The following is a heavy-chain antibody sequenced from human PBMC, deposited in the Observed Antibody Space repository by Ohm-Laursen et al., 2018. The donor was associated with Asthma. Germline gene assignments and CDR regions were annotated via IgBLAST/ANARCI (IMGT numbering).Heavy chain of an antibody. CDR2: VSGLDSGAHT. V-gene: IGHV3-23*01. J-gene: IGHJ4*02. Sequence: SLRLSCTASGFTFSSYTMSWVRQAPGKGLEWLSIVSGLDSGAHTYYADSVKGRFTVSRDDSKNTLYLQMNSLRPDDTAVYYCVRDVMEWYLPAFDFWGQGTLVTVSS. D-gene: IGHD3-3*01. CDR3: VRDVMEWYLPAFDF. CDR1: GFTFSSYT.